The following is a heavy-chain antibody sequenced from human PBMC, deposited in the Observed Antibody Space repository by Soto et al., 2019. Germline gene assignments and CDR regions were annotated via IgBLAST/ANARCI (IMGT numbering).Heavy chain of an antibody. D-gene: IGHD2-15*01. Sequence: GGSLRLSCAASGFTFTSYSMNWVRQAPGRGLEWVSAISGSGGSTYYADSVKGRFTISRDNSKNTLYLQMNSLRAEDTAVYYCAKGSDCSGGSCYSGGPSYYYYGMDVWGQGTTVTVSS. V-gene: IGHV3-23*01. CDR1: GFTFTSYS. J-gene: IGHJ6*02. CDR2: ISGSGGST. CDR3: AKGSDCSGGSCYSGGPSYYYYGMDV.